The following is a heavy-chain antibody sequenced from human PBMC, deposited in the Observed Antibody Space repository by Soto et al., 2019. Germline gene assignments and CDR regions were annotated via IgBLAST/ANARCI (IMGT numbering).Heavy chain of an antibody. J-gene: IGHJ4*02. V-gene: IGHV3-15*01. CDR2: IKSKTDGGTT. CDR3: TTDRYCSGGSCYLVY. CDR1: GFTFSNAW. D-gene: IGHD2-15*01. Sequence: PGGSLRLSCAASGFTFSNAWMSWVRQAPGKGLEWVGRIKSKTDGGTTDYAAPVKGRFTISRDDSKNTLYLQMNSLKTEDTAVYYCTTDRYCSGGSCYLVYWGQGTLVTVSS.